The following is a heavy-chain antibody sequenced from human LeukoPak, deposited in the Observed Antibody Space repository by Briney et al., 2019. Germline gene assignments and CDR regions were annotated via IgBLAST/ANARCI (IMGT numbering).Heavy chain of an antibody. D-gene: IGHD2-15*01. CDR1: GGSFSGYY. CDR3: ARGLLKLLRFDP. Sequence: SETLSLTCAVYGGSFSGYYWSWIRQPPGKGLEWIGEINHSGSTNYNPSLKSRVTISVDTSKNQFSLKLSSVTAADTAMYYCARGLLKLLRFDPWGQGTLVTVSS. CDR2: INHSGST. V-gene: IGHV4-34*01. J-gene: IGHJ5*02.